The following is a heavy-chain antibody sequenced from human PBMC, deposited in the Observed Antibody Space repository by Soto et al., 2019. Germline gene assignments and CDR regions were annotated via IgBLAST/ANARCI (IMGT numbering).Heavy chain of an antibody. V-gene: IGHV3-15*07. CDR2: VRSKSGGGIK. Sequence: EVHLVESGGGFRKPGESLRLSCVASGFIFDSAWMNWVRQAPGKGLEWVGRVRSKSGGGIKDYAAHVNGRFTVSRDDSEGTLYLQMNSLNIEDTAVYHCTADVPSLPGPSDCWGRGTLVTVSS. CDR3: TADVPSLPGPSDC. J-gene: IGHJ4*01. D-gene: IGHD2-15*01. CDR1: GFIFDSAW.